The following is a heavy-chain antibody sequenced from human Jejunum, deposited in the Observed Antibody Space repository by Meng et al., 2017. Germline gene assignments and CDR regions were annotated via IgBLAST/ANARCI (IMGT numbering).Heavy chain of an antibody. V-gene: IGHV4-38-2*02. Sequence: SETLSLTCTVSGYSISGGSYWGWIRQSLGRGLEWIGSIYPTESTYYNPSLKSRLTISMDTSKNQFPLKLGSVTAADTAVYYCGGSGASQYYIAYWGQGTLVTVSS. J-gene: IGHJ4*02. CDR2: IYPTEST. CDR3: GGSGASQYYIAY. D-gene: IGHD5-12*01. CDR1: GYSISGGSY.